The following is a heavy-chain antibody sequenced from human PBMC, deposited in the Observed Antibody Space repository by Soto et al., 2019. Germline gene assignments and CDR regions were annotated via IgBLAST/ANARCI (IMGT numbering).Heavy chain of an antibody. CDR2: INPNSGGT. Sequence: QVQLVQSGAEVKKPGASVKVSCKASGYTFTGYYMHWVRQAPGQGLEWMGWINPNSGGTNYAQKFQGWVTMTRDTAISTAYMELRRPRSDDTAVYYCAGDGGSGWKGRHSRWFDPWGQGTLVTVSS. CDR1: GYTFTGYY. J-gene: IGHJ5*02. V-gene: IGHV1-2*04. CDR3: AGDGGSGWKGRHSRWFDP. D-gene: IGHD6-19*01.